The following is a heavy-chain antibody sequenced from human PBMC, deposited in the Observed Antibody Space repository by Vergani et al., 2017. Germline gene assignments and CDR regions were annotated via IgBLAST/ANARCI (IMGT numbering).Heavy chain of an antibody. CDR3: AKVCCCTSLPCGSGAFDV. CDR1: GFTFNSYA. J-gene: IGHJ3*01. CDR2: INNNGGST. D-gene: IGHD2-2*01. V-gene: IGHV3-23*01. Sequence: EGQLLESGGGLIQPGGSLRLSCAASGFTFNSYAMTWVRQAPGKGLEWVSGINNNGGSTYYADSVKGRFTISRDNSKNTLYLQMTDLRAEDTATYYCAKVCCCTSLPCGSGAFDVWGHGTMVTVSS.